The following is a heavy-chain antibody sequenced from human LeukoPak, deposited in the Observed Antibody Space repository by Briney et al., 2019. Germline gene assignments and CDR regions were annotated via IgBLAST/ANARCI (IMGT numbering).Heavy chain of an antibody. CDR1: EVTFRNNW. D-gene: IGHD3-22*01. J-gene: IGHJ3*02. Sequence: GGSLRLSCEVSEVTFRNNWMSWVRQAPGKGLEWEANVKQDGSEKYYVESVKGRFTISRDNAKNSLYLQMNSLRAEDTAVYYCAREQYYYDSSGYHDAFDIWGQGTMVTVSS. CDR3: AREQYYYDSSGYHDAFDI. CDR2: VKQDGSEK. V-gene: IGHV3-7*03.